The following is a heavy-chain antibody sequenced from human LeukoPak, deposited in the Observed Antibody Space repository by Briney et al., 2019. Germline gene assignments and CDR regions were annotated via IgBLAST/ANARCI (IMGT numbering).Heavy chain of an antibody. J-gene: IGHJ4*02. Sequence: GGSLRLSCAASGFTFSSYWMHWVRQAPGKGLVWVSRINTDGSSTSYADSVKGRFTISRDNAKNTLYLQMNSLRAEDTAVYYCATSMGGGNIDYWGQGALVTVSS. CDR3: ATSMGGGNIDY. V-gene: IGHV3-74*01. CDR1: GFTFSSYW. CDR2: INTDGSST. D-gene: IGHD3-16*01.